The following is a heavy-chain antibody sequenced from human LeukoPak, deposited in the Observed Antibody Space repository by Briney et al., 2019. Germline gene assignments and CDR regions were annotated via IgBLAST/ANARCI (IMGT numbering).Heavy chain of an antibody. V-gene: IGHV3-48*03. J-gene: IGHJ4*02. CDR2: ISRSGSTI. CDR1: GFTFSSYE. D-gene: IGHD6-19*01. CDR3: AKVLRSSGWYVDN. Sequence: PGGSLRLSCAASGFTFSSYEMNWVRQAPGKGLEWISYISRSGSTIYYADSVKGRFTISRDSAKNSLYLQMNSLRAEDTAVYYCAKVLRSSGWYVDNWGQGTLVTVSS.